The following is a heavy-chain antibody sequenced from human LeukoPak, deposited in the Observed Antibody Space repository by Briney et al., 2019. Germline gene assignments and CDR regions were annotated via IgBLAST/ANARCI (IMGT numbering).Heavy chain of an antibody. Sequence: PGGSLRLSCAASGFTFSIYNMNWVRQAPGRGLEWVSSISSSSYIYYADSVKGRFTISRDNAKNSLYLQMNSLRAEDTAVYYCAKGAYSYDDAFDIWGQGTMVTVSS. CDR2: ISSSSYI. J-gene: IGHJ3*02. CDR1: GFTFSIYN. V-gene: IGHV3-21*01. CDR3: AKGAYSYDDAFDI. D-gene: IGHD5-18*01.